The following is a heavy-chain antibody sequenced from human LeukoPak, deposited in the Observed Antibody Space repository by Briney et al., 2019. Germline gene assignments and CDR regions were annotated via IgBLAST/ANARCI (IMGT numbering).Heavy chain of an antibody. V-gene: IGHV3-48*03. D-gene: IGHD3-10*02. J-gene: IGHJ6*04. CDR1: GFTFSSYE. Sequence: GGSLRLSCAASGFTFSSYEMNWVRQAPGKGLEWVSYISSSGSTIYYADSAKGRFTISRDNAKNALYPQMNSLRAEDTAVYYCAELGITMIGGVWGKGTTVTISS. CDR2: ISSSGSTI. CDR3: AELGITMIGGV.